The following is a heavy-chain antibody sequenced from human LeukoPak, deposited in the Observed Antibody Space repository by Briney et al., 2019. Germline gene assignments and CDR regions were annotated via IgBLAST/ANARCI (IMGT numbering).Heavy chain of an antibody. V-gene: IGHV5-51*01. CDR3: ARDSSDAFHI. D-gene: IGHD6-13*01. J-gene: IGHJ3*02. CDR1: GYSFTTYW. CDR2: VYLDDSDT. Sequence: GESLKISCQGSGYSFTTYWIAWVRQTPGKGLELMGTVYLDDSDTRYTPSFQGQVTISADKSTRTAFLQWNSLKASDTAMYYCARDSSDAFHIWGQGTMVTVSS.